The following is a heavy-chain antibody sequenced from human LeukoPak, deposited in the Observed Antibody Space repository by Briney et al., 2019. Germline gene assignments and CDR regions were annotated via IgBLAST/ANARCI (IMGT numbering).Heavy chain of an antibody. J-gene: IGHJ6*03. CDR1: GYTFTGYY. Sequence: GASVKVSCKASGYTFTGYYMHWVRQAPGQGLEWMGWINPNSGGTNYAQKFQGRVTMTRDTSISTAYMELSRLRSDDTAVYYCATNYYGSGSYYNYYYYMDVWGKGTTVTISS. V-gene: IGHV1-2*02. D-gene: IGHD3-10*01. CDR3: ATNYYGSGSYYNYYYYMDV. CDR2: INPNSGGT.